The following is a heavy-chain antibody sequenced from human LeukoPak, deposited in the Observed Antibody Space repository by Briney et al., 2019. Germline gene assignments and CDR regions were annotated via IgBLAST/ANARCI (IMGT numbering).Heavy chain of an antibody. Sequence: PGGSLRLSCAASGFTFSSYGMTWVRQAPGKGLEWVSYISSSSSTIYYADSVKGRFTISRDNAKNSLYLQLNSLRAEDTAVYYCAGHYVIESKPVGLKYWGQGTLVTVSS. J-gene: IGHJ4*02. CDR3: AGHYVIESKPVGLKY. D-gene: IGHD3-10*02. CDR2: ISSSSSTI. CDR1: GFTFSSYG. V-gene: IGHV3-48*01.